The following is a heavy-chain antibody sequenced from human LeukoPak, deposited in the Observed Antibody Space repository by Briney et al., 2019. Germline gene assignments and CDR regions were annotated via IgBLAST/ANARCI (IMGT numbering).Heavy chain of an antibody. J-gene: IGHJ4*02. V-gene: IGHV3-33*01. Sequence: GGSLRLSCAASGFTFSSYGMHWVRQAPGKGLEWVAVIWYDGSNKYYADSAKGRFTISRDNSKNTLYLQMNSLRAEDTAVYYCARGRRATSAFDYWGQGTLVTVSS. D-gene: IGHD1-26*01. CDR1: GFTFSSYG. CDR2: IWYDGSNK. CDR3: ARGRRATSAFDY.